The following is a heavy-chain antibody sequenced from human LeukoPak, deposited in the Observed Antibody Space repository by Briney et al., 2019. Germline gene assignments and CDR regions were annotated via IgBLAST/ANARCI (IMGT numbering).Heavy chain of an antibody. CDR2: INHDGIST. V-gene: IGHV3-74*01. J-gene: IGHJ4*02. CDR1: GFTFSRHW. CDR3: ARGLRYFDWTFDY. D-gene: IGHD3-9*01. Sequence: GGSLRLSCAASGFTFSRHWMSWIRQAPGKGLVWVSRINHDGISTAYADSVKGRFTISRDNAKNTLYLQMNSLRVEDTAVYYCARGLRYFDWTFDYWGQGTLVTVSS.